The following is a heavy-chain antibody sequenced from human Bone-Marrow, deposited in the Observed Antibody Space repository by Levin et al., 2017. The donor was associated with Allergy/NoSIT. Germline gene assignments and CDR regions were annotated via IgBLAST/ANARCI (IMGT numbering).Heavy chain of an antibody. V-gene: IGHV4-34*01. J-gene: IGHJ5*01. CDR1: GGSFSEYS. CDR2: VIHGGST. Sequence: PSETLSLTCAVFGGSFSEYSWTWIRQTPGKGLEWIGEVIHGGSTHYKPSLKGRVTISVDTSKNQVSLKVTSVTAADTAVYYCARGRGIAVLPGEIEDIYPDSWGPGSLVAVSS. D-gene: IGHD6-19*01. CDR3: ARGRGIAVLPGEIEDIYPDS.